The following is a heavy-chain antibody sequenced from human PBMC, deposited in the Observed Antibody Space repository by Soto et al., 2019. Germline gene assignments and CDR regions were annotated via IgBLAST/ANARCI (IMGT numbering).Heavy chain of an antibody. Sequence: ASVKVSCKASGYTFTNYGISCVVQAPGQGLEWMGCISAYNGNTNYAQKLQGRVTMTTDTSTSTAYMELRSLRSDDTAVYYCARVGSGWYYFDYWGQGTLVTVSS. D-gene: IGHD6-19*01. J-gene: IGHJ4*02. CDR1: GYTFTNYG. CDR2: ISAYNGNT. CDR3: ARVGSGWYYFDY. V-gene: IGHV1-18*01.